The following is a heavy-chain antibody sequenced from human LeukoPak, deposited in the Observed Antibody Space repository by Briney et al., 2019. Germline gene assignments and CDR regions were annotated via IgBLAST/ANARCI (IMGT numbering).Heavy chain of an antibody. J-gene: IGHJ4*02. D-gene: IGHD3-9*01. CDR3: ARDPPTYYDILTGHLDY. CDR1: GFTFNNYA. CDR2: ISSDGNNK. Sequence: GGSLRLSCAASGFTFNNYAIHWVRQAPGKGLEWVAVISSDGNNKCYTASVKGRFIISRDNSKNTLYLQMNSLRTEDTAVYYCARDPPTYYDILTGHLDYWGQGTLVTVSS. V-gene: IGHV3-30-3*01.